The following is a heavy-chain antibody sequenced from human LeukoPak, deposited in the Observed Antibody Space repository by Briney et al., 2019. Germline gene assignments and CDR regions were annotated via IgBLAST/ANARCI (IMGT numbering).Heavy chain of an antibody. J-gene: IGHJ1*01. D-gene: IGHD4-17*01. CDR2: INPNSGGT. Sequence: ASVTVSRKASGYTFTGYYMHWVRQAPGQGLEWMGWINPNSGGTNYAQKFQGRVTMTRDTSISTAYMELSRLRSDDTAAYYCARTDYGDYGPPAEYFQHWGQGTLVTVSS. CDR3: ARTDYGDYGPPAEYFQH. V-gene: IGHV1-2*02. CDR1: GYTFTGYY.